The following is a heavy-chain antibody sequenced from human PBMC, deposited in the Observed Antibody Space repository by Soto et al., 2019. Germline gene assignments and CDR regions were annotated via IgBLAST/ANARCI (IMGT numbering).Heavy chain of an antibody. CDR2: ISYDGSNK. Sequence: LRLSCAASGFTFSSYGMHWVRQAPGKGLEWVAVISYDGSNKYYADSVKGRFTISRDNSKNTLYLQMNSLRAEDTAVYYCAKEGAAIFGVVTQYYYYYGMDVWGQGTTVTAP. CDR3: AKEGAAIFGVVTQYYYYYGMDV. D-gene: IGHD3-3*01. J-gene: IGHJ6*02. V-gene: IGHV3-30*18. CDR1: GFTFSSYG.